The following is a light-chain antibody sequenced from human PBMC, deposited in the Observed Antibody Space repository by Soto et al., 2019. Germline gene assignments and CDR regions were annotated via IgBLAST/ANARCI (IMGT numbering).Light chain of an antibody. CDR3: SSYAGSNNLL. J-gene: IGLJ3*02. V-gene: IGLV2-8*01. CDR1: SGDVGGYNY. CDR2: EVT. Sequence: QSVLTQPPSASGSPGQSVTISCTGTSGDVGGYNYVSWYQQHPGKAPKLMIYEVTPRPSGVPDRFSGSKSGNTASLTVSGLQAEDEADYYCSSYAGSNNLLFGGGTKLTVL.